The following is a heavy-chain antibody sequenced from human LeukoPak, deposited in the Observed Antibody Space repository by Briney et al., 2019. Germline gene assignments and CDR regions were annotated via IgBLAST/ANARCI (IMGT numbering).Heavy chain of an antibody. CDR2: IDHSGST. J-gene: IGHJ6*02. CDR3: ARIDSAYYYGMDV. CDR1: GASIIGSY. D-gene: IGHD3-9*01. V-gene: IGHV4-59*01. Sequence: SETLSLTCTVSGASIIGSYCSWIRQPPREGLEWIGYIDHSGSTNYRPSLRGRVTLSVDTSKNQFSLKVNSVTAADAAVYYCARIDSAYYYGMDVWGQGTTVTVSS.